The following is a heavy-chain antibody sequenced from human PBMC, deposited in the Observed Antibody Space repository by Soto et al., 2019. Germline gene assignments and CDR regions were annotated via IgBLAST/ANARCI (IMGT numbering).Heavy chain of an antibody. CDR2: IIPILGIA. CDR1: GGTFSSYT. D-gene: IGHD3-10*01. CDR3: ARVATYYYGSGSYPAPLDY. Sequence: QVQLVQSGAEVKKPGSSVKVSCKASGGTFSSYTISWVRQAPGQGLEWMGRIIPILGIANYAQKFQGRVTITADKSTSTAYMELSSLRSEDTAVYYCARVATYYYGSGSYPAPLDYWGQGTLVTVSS. J-gene: IGHJ4*02. V-gene: IGHV1-69*02.